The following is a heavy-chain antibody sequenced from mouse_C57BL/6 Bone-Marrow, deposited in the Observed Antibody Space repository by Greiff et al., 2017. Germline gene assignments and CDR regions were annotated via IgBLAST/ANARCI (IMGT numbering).Heavy chain of an antibody. J-gene: IGHJ2*01. CDR1: GYTFTSYW. V-gene: IGHV1-7*01. Sequence: QVQLKQSGAELAKPGASVKLSCKASGYTFTSYWMHWVKQRPGQGLEWIGYINPSSGYTKYNQKFKDKATLTADKSSSTAYMQLSSLRYEDSAVYYCAREGSNYVDYFDYWGQGTTLTVSS. CDR3: AREGSNYVDYFDY. D-gene: IGHD2-5*01. CDR2: INPSSGYT.